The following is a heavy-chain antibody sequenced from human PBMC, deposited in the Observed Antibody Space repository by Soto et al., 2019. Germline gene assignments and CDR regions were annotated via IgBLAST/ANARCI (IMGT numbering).Heavy chain of an antibody. J-gene: IGHJ6*04. V-gene: IGHV3-7*01. CDR2: IKQDGSEK. CDR1: GFTFSSYW. CDR3: ARDIVDSGYDWSVDV. Sequence: GGSLRLSCAASGFTFSSYWMSWVRQAPGKGLEWVANIKQDGSEKYYVDSVKGRFTISRDNAKNSLYLQVNSLRAEDTAVYYCARDIVDSGYDWSVDVWGKGTTVTVSS. D-gene: IGHD5-12*01.